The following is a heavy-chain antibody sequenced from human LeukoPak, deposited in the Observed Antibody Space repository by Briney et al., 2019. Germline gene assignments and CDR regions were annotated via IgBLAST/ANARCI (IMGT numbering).Heavy chain of an antibody. V-gene: IGHV3-30-3*01. Sequence: GGSLRLSCAASGFTFSSYAMPWVRQAPGKGLEGVAVISYDGSNKYYADSVKGRFTNSRDNSKNTLYLQMNSLRAEDTAVYYCARDHPSPGIVGDLDAFDIWGQGTMVTVSS. CDR1: GFTFSSYA. D-gene: IGHD1-26*01. J-gene: IGHJ3*02. CDR2: ISYDGSNK. CDR3: ARDHPSPGIVGDLDAFDI.